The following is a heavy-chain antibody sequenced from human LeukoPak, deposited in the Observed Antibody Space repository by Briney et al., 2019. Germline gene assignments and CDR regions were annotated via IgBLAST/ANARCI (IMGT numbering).Heavy chain of an antibody. D-gene: IGHD6-13*01. V-gene: IGHV1-18*01. CDR3: ARDPPSIAAAPLDI. CDR1: GYTFTSYG. Sequence: GASVKVSCKASGYTFTSYGISWVRQAPGQGLEWMGWISAYNGNTNYAQKFQGRLIMTTDTSTSTAYMELRSLRSDDTAVYYCARDPPSIAAAPLDIWGQGTVVTVSS. CDR2: ISAYNGNT. J-gene: IGHJ3*02.